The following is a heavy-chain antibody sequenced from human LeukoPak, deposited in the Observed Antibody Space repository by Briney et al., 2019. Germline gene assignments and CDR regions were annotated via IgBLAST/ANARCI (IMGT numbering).Heavy chain of an antibody. J-gene: IGHJ4*02. CDR1: GFRSTDHA. Sequence: GGSLRLSCAASGFRSTDHAIHWVRQAPGKGLEWLAVISIDGSHQYYRDSVRDRFTISRDNSKNTQYLEMNRLSSEDTALYYCAKEDYSHSQIDHWGQGTLVTVS. CDR3: AKEDYSHSQIDH. V-gene: IGHV3-30*18. D-gene: IGHD4-11*01. CDR2: ISIDGSHQ.